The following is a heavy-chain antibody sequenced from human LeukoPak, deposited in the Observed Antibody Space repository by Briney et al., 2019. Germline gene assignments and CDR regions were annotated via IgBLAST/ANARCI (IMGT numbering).Heavy chain of an antibody. CDR3: ARHRASGSSYSALDY. Sequence: PSETLSLTCTVSGASINSHYWSLIRQPPGKGLEWIGYISYSGSTNYNPSLKSRVIISVDTSKTHFSLNLSSVTAADTAFYYCARHRASGSSYSALDYWGQGTLVSVSS. V-gene: IGHV4-59*08. J-gene: IGHJ4*02. CDR2: ISYSGST. D-gene: IGHD1-26*01. CDR1: GASINSHY.